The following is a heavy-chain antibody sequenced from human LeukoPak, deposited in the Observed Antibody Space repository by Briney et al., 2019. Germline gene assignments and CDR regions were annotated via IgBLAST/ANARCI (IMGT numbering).Heavy chain of an antibody. D-gene: IGHD4-11*01. Sequence: PSETLSLTCTVSGGYISSYYWSWIRQPPGKGLEWIGYIYYSGSTNYNPSLKSRVTISVDTSKNQFSLKLSSVTAADTAVYYCARGTVTTFLDYWGQGTPVTVSS. V-gene: IGHV4-59*01. CDR1: GGYISSYY. J-gene: IGHJ4*02. CDR3: ARGTVTTFLDY. CDR2: IYYSGST.